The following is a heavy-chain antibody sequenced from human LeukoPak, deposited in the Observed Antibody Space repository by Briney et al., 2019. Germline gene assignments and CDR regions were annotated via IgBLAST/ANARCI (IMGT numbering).Heavy chain of an antibody. CDR1: GFTFSSYE. CDR3: ARDGPHYYGSSGPEGY. J-gene: IGHJ4*02. Sequence: GGSLRLSCAASGFTFSSYEMNWVRQAPGKGLEWVSYISSSGSTIYYADSVKGRFTISRDNAKNSLYLQMNSLRAEDTAVYYCARDGPHYYGSSGPEGYWGQGTLVTVSS. D-gene: IGHD3-22*01. CDR2: ISSSGSTI. V-gene: IGHV3-48*03.